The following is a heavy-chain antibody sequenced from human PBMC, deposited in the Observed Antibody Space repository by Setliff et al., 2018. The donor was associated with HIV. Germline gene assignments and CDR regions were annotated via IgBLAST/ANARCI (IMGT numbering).Heavy chain of an antibody. CDR3: VRGNPDYDILTGYWSYYFDY. D-gene: IGHD3-9*01. Sequence: SETLSLTCAVYGESLSGYYWTWIRQPPGKGLEWIGHIYYTGSTNYNPSLKSRVTISLDTSKNQFSLNLNSVTAADTAVYYCVRGNPDYDILTGYWSYYFDYWGQGTQVTVSS. V-gene: IGHV4-34*11. CDR1: GESLSGYY. CDR2: IYYTGST. J-gene: IGHJ4*02.